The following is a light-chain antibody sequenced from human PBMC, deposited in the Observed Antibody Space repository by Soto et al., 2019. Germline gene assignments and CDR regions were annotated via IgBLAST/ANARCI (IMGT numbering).Light chain of an antibody. V-gene: IGLV1-51*02. J-gene: IGLJ2*01. CDR3: GTWDSSLSAVV. Sequence: QSVLTQPPSVSAAPGQKVTISCSGSSSNIGNNYVSWYQQLPGTAPKLLIYENNKRPSGIPERFSGSKSGTSATLGITGLQTGDEADYYCGTWDSSLSAVVFGGGTQLTVL. CDR2: ENN. CDR1: SSNIGNNY.